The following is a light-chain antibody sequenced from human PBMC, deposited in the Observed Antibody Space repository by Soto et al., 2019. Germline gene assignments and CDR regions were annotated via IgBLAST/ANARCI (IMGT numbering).Light chain of an antibody. J-gene: IGLJ3*02. CDR2: NND. Sequence: QAVLTQPPSASGTPGQSVTISCSGSSSNIGSNTVNWYQQLSGAAPKLLIHNNDQRPSGVPDRFSGSKSDTSASLVISGLQSADEADYYCAAWDDSLTAVLFGGGTKLTVL. CDR3: AAWDDSLTAVL. CDR1: SSNIGSNT. V-gene: IGLV1-44*01.